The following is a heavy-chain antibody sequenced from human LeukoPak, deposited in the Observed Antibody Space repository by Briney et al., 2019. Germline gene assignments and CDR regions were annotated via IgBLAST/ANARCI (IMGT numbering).Heavy chain of an antibody. Sequence: PGGSLRLSCAASGFTFSSYWMHWVRQAPGKGLVWVSRINGDGSSTSYADSVKGRFTISRDNAKNTLYLQMNSLRAEDTAVYYCARDLVGGDLYWGQGTLVTVSS. CDR2: INGDGSST. D-gene: IGHD1-26*01. V-gene: IGHV3-74*01. CDR1: GFTFSSYW. CDR3: ARDLVGGDLY. J-gene: IGHJ4*02.